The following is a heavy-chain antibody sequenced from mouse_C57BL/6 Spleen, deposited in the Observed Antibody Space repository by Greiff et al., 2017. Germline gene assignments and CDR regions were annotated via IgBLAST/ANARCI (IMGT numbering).Heavy chain of an antibody. V-gene: IGHV2-9-1*01. Sequence: QVQLQQSGPGLVAPSQSLSITCTVSGFSLTSYAISWVRQPPGKGLEWLGVIWTGGGTNYNSALKSRLSISKDNSKSQVFFKMNSLQTDDTARYYCARNEGTVVADVYAMDYWGQGTSVTVSS. J-gene: IGHJ4*01. CDR3: ARNEGTVVADVYAMDY. CDR2: IWTGGGT. D-gene: IGHD1-1*01. CDR1: GFSLTSYA.